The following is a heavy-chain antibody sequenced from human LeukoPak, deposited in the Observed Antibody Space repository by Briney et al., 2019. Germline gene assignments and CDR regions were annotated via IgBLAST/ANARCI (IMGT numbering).Heavy chain of an antibody. V-gene: IGHV1-2*02. D-gene: IGHD3-22*01. J-gene: IGHJ4*02. CDR3: ARGFSRYYYDSSGYPDY. Sequence: ASVKVSCKASGYTFTGHYMHWVRQAPRQGLECIVCINPNSGGTNYAQKFQGRVTMTRDTSISTAYMELSRLRSDDTAVYHCARGFSRYYYDSSGYPDYWGQGTLVTVSS. CDR2: INPNSGGT. CDR1: GYTFTGHY.